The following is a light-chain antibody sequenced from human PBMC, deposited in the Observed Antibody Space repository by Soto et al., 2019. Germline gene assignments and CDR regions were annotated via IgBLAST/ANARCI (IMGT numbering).Light chain of an antibody. CDR3: SSYTSSSTLLV. Sequence: QSALTQPASVSGSPGQSITISCSGTSSDVGGYNFVSWYQHHPDKAPKLMIYEVSNRPSGVSNRFSGSKSGNTASLTISGLQAEDEADYYCSSYTSSSTLLVFGGGTKLTVL. V-gene: IGLV2-14*01. CDR2: EVS. J-gene: IGLJ2*01. CDR1: SSDVGGYNF.